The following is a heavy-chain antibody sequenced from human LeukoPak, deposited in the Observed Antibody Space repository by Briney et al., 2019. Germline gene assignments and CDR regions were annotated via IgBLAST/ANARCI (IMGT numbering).Heavy chain of an antibody. CDR3: AKDLYSSSGPYYFDY. J-gene: IGHJ4*02. Sequence: GSLRLSCAASAITFSTYAMSWVRQAPGKGLEWVSAISGSGGSTYYADSVKGRFTISRDNSKNTLYLQMNSLRAEDTAVYYCAKDLYSSSGPYYFDYWGQGTLVTVSS. D-gene: IGHD6-6*01. V-gene: IGHV3-23*01. CDR1: AITFSTYA. CDR2: ISGSGGST.